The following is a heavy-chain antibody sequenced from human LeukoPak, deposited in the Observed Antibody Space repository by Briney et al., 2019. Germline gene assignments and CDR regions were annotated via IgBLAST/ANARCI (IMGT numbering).Heavy chain of an antibody. CDR1: GFTFGDYA. Sequence: PGGSLRLSCTASGFTFGDYAMSWFRQAPGKGLEWVGFIRSKAYGGTTEYAASVKGRFTISRDDSKSIAYLQMNSLKTEDTAVYYCTCVVWAYSGYVSLDPWGQGTLVTVSS. CDR2: IRSKAYGGTT. V-gene: IGHV3-49*03. CDR3: TCVVWAYSGYVSLDP. D-gene: IGHD5-12*01. J-gene: IGHJ5*02.